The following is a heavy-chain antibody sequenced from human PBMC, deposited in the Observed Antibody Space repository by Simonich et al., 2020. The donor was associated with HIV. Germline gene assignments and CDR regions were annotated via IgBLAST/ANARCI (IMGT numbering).Heavy chain of an antibody. CDR1: GFTFSSYA. Sequence: EVQLLESGGGLVQPGGSLRLSCAASGFTFSSYAMSWVRQAPGKGVGGFSVITDRNESTNYADSVKGRFTISRDNSKNTLYLQMNSLRAEDTAVYYCVNRAWLDSWGQGALVTVSS. CDR3: VNRAWLDS. D-gene: IGHD3-10*01. J-gene: IGHJ5*01. V-gene: IGHV3-23*01. CDR2: ITDRNEST.